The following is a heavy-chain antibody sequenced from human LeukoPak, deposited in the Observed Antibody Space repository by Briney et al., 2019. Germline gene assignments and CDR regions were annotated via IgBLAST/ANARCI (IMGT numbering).Heavy chain of an antibody. Sequence: SETLSLTCTVSVGSISSYYWSWIRQPPGKGLEWIGDIYYSGSTNYNPSLKSRVTISVDTSKNKFSLKLSSVTAADTALYYCEGSYYCGSGSYYKGGFDYWGQGTLVTVSS. CDR1: VGSISSYY. V-gene: IGHV4-59*08. CDR2: IYYSGST. D-gene: IGHD3-10*01. CDR3: EGSYYCGSGSYYKGGFDY. J-gene: IGHJ4*02.